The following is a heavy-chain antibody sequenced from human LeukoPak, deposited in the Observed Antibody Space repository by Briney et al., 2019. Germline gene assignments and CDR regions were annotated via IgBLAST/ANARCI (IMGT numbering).Heavy chain of an antibody. Sequence: GGSLRLSCAASGFTFSSYAMSWVRQAPGKGLEWVSAISGSGGSTYYADSVKGRFTISRDNSKNTLYLQMNSLRAEDTAVYYCAKDPGYSSGWKDAFDIWGQGTMVIVSS. V-gene: IGHV3-23*01. J-gene: IGHJ3*02. D-gene: IGHD6-19*01. CDR1: GFTFSSYA. CDR2: ISGSGGST. CDR3: AKDPGYSSGWKDAFDI.